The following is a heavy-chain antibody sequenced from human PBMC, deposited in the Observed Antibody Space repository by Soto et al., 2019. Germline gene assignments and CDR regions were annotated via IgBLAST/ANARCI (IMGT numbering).Heavy chain of an antibody. V-gene: IGHV1-69*10. D-gene: IGHD2-2*01. CDR3: ARGMGGCSSTSCYATMDV. CDR1: GGTFSSYT. CDR2: FIPILGIA. J-gene: IGHJ6*03. Sequence: ASVKVSCKASGGTFSSYTISWVRQAPGQGLEWMGWFIPILGIANYAQKFQGRVTINADKSTSTAYMELSSLRSEDTALYYCARGMGGCSSTSCYATMDVWGKGTTVTVSS.